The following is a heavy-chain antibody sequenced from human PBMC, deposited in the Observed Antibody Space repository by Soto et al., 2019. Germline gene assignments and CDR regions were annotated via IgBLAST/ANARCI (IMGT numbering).Heavy chain of an antibody. CDR1: GDTFNFYP. D-gene: IGHD3-10*01. J-gene: IGHJ4*02. CDR2: FNPILSFS. CDR3: ATSLGSGSRALDS. V-gene: IGHV1-69*02. Sequence: QVQLVQSGAEVKKPGSSVKVSCKASGDTFNFYPINWVRQAPGLGLEWMGRFNPILSFSNSALKFQGRVTLTADKATSTAYRVRSSVRAEDTARYYWATSLGSGSRALDSWGQGALVTVSS.